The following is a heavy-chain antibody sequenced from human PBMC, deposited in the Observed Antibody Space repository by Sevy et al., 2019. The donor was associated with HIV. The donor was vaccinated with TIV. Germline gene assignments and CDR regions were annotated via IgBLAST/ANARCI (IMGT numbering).Heavy chain of an antibody. CDR1: GFTFSSYG. D-gene: IGHD3-16*02. J-gene: IGHJ4*02. Sequence: GGSLRLSCAASGFTFSSYGMHWVRQAPGKGLEWVAFIRYDGSNKYYADSVKGRFTISRDNSKNTLDLQMNSLRAEDTAVYYCAKDRGDYIWASYRYEHVYWGQRTLVTVSS. CDR3: AKDRGDYIWASYRYEHVY. CDR2: IRYDGSNK. V-gene: IGHV3-30*02.